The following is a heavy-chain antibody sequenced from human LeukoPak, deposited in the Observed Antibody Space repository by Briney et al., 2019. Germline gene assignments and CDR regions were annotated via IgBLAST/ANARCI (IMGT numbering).Heavy chain of an antibody. CDR3: AKMGGSIYEVYFDY. CDR1: GFTFNNYA. J-gene: IGHJ4*02. V-gene: IGHV3-23*01. CDR2: ISGSGSST. D-gene: IGHD3-16*01. Sequence: GGSLRLSCAASGFTFNNYAMSWVRQAPGRGLEWVSAISGSGSSTFYADSVRGRCTISRDNSKNTLYVQMNSLRAEDTAVYYCAKMGGSIYEVYFDYWGQGTLVTVSS.